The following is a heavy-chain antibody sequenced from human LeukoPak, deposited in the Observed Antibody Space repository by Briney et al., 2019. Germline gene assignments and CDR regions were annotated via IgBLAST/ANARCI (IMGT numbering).Heavy chain of an antibody. CDR2: IIPIFGTA. Sequence: ASVKVSYKASGGTFSSYAISWVRQAPGQGLEWMGGIIPIFGTANYAQKFQGRVTITTDESTSTAYMELSSLRSEDTAVYYCARDQDDIWSGYQRGWFDPWGQGTLVTVSS. D-gene: IGHD3-3*01. J-gene: IGHJ5*02. V-gene: IGHV1-69*05. CDR1: GGTFSSYA. CDR3: ARDQDDIWSGYQRGWFDP.